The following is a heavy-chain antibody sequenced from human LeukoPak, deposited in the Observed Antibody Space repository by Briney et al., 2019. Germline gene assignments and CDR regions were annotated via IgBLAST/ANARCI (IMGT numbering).Heavy chain of an antibody. V-gene: IGHV3-48*03. D-gene: IGHD3-10*01. J-gene: IGHJ4*02. CDR3: ARLWFGELDYTGGY. CDR2: ISSSGSTI. Sequence: GGSLRLSCAASGFTFSSYEMNWVREAPGEGLEWGSYISSSGSTIYYADSVKGRFTISRDNAKNSLYLQMNSLRAEDTAVYYCARLWFGELDYTGGYWGQGTLVTVSS. CDR1: GFTFSSYE.